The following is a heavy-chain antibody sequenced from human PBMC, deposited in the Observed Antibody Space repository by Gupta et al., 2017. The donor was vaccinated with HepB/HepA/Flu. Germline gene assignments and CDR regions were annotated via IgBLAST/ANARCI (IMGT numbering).Heavy chain of an antibody. J-gene: IGHJ6*01. D-gene: IGHD3/OR15-3a*01. CDR1: GDIVSNNSAT. CDR3: TKXSRILVDGKNYYFSVMVG. CDR2: TYYRSKWFD. Sequence: QVRLQQSGAGLVKPSQTLSLTCAISGDIVSNNSATWNWIRQSPSRGLEWLGRTYYRSKWFDDYVLSVKSRISINPDTSKNLFYLQLNSVTPAAXAXYVCTKXSRILVDGKNYYFSVMVGWG. V-gene: IGHV6-1*01.